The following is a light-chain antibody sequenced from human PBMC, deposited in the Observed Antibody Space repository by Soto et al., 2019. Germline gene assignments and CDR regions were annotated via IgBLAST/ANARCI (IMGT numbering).Light chain of an antibody. J-gene: IGKJ4*01. CDR1: QSVNSH. V-gene: IGKV3D-15*01. CDR3: QQYNNWPLT. CDR2: GES. Sequence: EIVMRQSPASLSVSPGERVTLSCRASQSVNSHLAWYQQKPGQAPRLLILGESTRATGTPARFSGSGSGTDFTLTISSLQSEDFAVYYCQQYNNWPLTVGGGTKVDIK.